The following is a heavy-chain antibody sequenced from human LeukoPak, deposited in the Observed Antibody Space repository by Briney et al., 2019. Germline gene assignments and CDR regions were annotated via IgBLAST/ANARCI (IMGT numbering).Heavy chain of an antibody. Sequence: RGSLRLSCTASGFTFNRYGMHWIRQPPGKGLEWVAYIRYDSSDKKYGGSVEGRLTISRDDSKNTLYLQMSSLRVEDTAMYYCAKPSAKQWLASMFDYWGQGTLVTVSS. D-gene: IGHD6-19*01. V-gene: IGHV3-30*02. CDR3: AKPSAKQWLASMFDY. J-gene: IGHJ4*02. CDR1: GFTFNRYG. CDR2: IRYDSSDK.